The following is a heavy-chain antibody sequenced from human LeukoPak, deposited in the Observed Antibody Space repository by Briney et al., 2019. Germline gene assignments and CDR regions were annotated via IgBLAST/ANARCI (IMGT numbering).Heavy chain of an antibody. D-gene: IGHD6-19*01. Sequence: ASVKVSCKASGYTFTSYYMHWVRQAPGQGLEWMGIINPSGGSTSYAQKFQGRVTMTRDMSTSTVYMELSSLRSEDTAVYYCAGDGRIAVAGDYFDYWGQGTLVTVSS. J-gene: IGHJ4*02. CDR2: INPSGGST. CDR3: AGDGRIAVAGDYFDY. V-gene: IGHV1-46*01. CDR1: GYTFTSYY.